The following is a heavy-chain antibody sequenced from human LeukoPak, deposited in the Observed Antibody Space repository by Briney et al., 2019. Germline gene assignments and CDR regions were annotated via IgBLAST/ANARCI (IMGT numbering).Heavy chain of an antibody. CDR3: ANGFVGAFAEYFQH. V-gene: IGHV1-18*01. Sequence: ASVKVSCKASGGTFSSYGISWVRQAPGQGLEWMGWISAYNGNTNYAQKLQGRVTMTTDTSTSTAYMELRSLRAEDTAVYYCANGFVGAFAEYFQHWGQGTLVTVSS. CDR1: GGTFSSYG. J-gene: IGHJ1*01. D-gene: IGHD1-26*01. CDR2: ISAYNGNT.